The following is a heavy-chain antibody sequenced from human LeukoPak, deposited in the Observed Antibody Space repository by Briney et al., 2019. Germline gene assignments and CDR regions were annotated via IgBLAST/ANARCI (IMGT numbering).Heavy chain of an antibody. CDR1: GYTFTSYD. J-gene: IGHJ4*02. Sequence: GASVKVSCKASGYTFTSYDINWVRQATGQGLEWMGWMNPNSGGTNYAQKFQGRVTMTRDTSISTAYMELSRLRSDDTAVYYCARGRTTIAVAVSWSWRRQYYFDYWGQGTLVTVSS. CDR3: ARGRTTIAVAVSWSWRRQYYFDY. V-gene: IGHV1-2*02. CDR2: MNPNSGGT. D-gene: IGHD6-19*01.